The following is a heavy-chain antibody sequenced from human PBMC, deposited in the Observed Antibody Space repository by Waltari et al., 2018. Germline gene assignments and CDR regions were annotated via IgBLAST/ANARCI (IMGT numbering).Heavy chain of an antibody. CDR1: GFSFSSYE. J-gene: IGHJ6*02. V-gene: IGHV3-48*03. CDR3: ARDSEYYYGMDV. D-gene: IGHD3-10*01. Sequence: EGQLVESGGGLVQPGGSLRLSCAASGFSFSSYEMNWVRQGPGKGLEWSSYITSSGSTIYYADSVKGRFTISRDNAKNALYLQMNSRRAEDTAVYFCARDSEYYYGMDVWGQGTTVLVSS. CDR2: ITSSGSTI.